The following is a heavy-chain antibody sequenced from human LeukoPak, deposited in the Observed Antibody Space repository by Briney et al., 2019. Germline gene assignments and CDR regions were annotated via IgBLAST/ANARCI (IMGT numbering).Heavy chain of an antibody. J-gene: IGHJ4*02. CDR3: TRHLDGIAAYDY. Sequence: GRSLRLSCAASGFTFSGCAVHWVRQAPGKGLEWVGRIGSKAFDYATVYAASVEGRFTISRDDSKHTAFLQMNSLKTEDTAVYYCTRHLDGIAAYDYWGQGSLVTVSS. V-gene: IGHV3-73*01. CDR1: GFTFSGCA. CDR2: IGSKAFDYAT. D-gene: IGHD6-13*01.